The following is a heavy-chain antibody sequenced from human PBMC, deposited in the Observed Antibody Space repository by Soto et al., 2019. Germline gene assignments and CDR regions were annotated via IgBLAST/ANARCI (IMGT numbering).Heavy chain of an antibody. D-gene: IGHD2-15*01. CDR3: AAGGYCSGGSCGGAFDI. V-gene: IGHV4-59*01. J-gene: IGHJ3*02. CDR1: GGSISSYY. CDR2: IYYSGST. Sequence: QVQLQESGPGLVKPSETLSLTCTVSGGSISSYYWSWIRHPPGKGLEWIGYIYYSGSTNYNPSLKSRVTISVDTSKNQFYLKLSSVTAADAAVYFCAAGGYCSGGSCGGAFDIWGQGTMVTVSS.